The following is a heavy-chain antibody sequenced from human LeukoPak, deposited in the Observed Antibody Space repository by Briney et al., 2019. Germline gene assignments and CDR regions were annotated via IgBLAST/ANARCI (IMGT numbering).Heavy chain of an antibody. CDR1: GFTFSSSW. V-gene: IGHV3-7*03. CDR3: VRDKVGFDY. CDR2: IKQDGSEK. Sequence: GGSLRLSCAASGFTFSSSWMSWVRQAPGKGLEWVANIKQDGSEKYYVDSVKGPFTISRDNAKNSLYLQMNSLRAEDTAVYYCVRDKVGFDYWGQGTLVTVSS. J-gene: IGHJ4*02.